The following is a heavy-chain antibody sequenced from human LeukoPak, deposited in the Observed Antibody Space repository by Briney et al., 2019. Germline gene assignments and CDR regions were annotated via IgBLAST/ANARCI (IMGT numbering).Heavy chain of an antibody. Sequence: ASVKLSCTASGGTFSSYAISWVRQAPGQGLEWMAGTIPSFGTANYAQKFQGRVTITADESTSTAYLELSSLRSEDTAVYYCASSLWFGELLQYYLDYGGQEPLVTVSS. V-gene: IGHV1-69*13. CDR3: ASSLWFGELLQYYLDY. CDR2: TIPSFGTA. CDR1: GGTFSSYA. J-gene: IGHJ4*02. D-gene: IGHD3-10*01.